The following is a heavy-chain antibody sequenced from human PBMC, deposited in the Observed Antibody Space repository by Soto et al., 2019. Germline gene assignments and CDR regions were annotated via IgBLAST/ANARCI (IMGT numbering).Heavy chain of an antibody. V-gene: IGHV3-30-3*01. D-gene: IGHD3-10*01. CDR1: GFNFRRYA. J-gene: IGHJ4*02. CDR3: ARDGRTGTTLPHGGLDQ. Sequence: GGSLRLSCAASGFNFRRYAIHWVRRAPGKWLEWVAIISYDGSNKFYTDSVKGRFTISRDNSNNTLHLQMNRLRSEDTAVYYGARDGRTGTTLPHGGLDQWGQGTLVTVSS. CDR2: ISYDGSNK.